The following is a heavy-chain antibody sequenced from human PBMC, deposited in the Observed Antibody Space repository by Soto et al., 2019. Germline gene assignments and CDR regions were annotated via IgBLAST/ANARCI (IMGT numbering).Heavy chain of an antibody. V-gene: IGHV1-69*13. Sequence: ASVKVSCKASGGTFSSYAISWVRQAPGQGLEWMGGIIPIFGTANYAQKFQGRVTITADESTSTAYMELSSLRSEDTAVYYCARNTINDGAVPAAEGYYDFWSGSAVPYGMDVWGQGTTVTVSS. CDR2: IIPIFGTA. CDR1: GGTFSSYA. CDR3: ARNTINDGAVPAAEGYYDFWSGSAVPYGMDV. J-gene: IGHJ6*02. D-gene: IGHD3-3*01.